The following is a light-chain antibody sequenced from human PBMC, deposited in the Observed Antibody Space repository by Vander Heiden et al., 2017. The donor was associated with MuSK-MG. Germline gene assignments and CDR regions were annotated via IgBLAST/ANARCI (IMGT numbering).Light chain of an antibody. CDR1: QSISSY. V-gene: IGKV1-39*01. J-gene: IGKJ2*01. CDR3: QQSYSTPYI. Sequence: DIQMTQSPSSLSASVGDRVTITCRASQSISSYLNWYQQKPGKAPKLLIYAASSLQSGVPSRFSGSGSGTDFTLTISSLQPEDFGTYYCQQSYSTPYIFGQGTKLEIK. CDR2: AAS.